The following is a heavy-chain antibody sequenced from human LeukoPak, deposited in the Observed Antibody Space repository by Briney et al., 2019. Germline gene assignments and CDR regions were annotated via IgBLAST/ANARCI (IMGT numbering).Heavy chain of an antibody. CDR2: ISYDGNE. V-gene: IGHV3-30*04. CDR1: GFTFSRYP. J-gene: IGHJ4*02. D-gene: IGHD3-22*01. Sequence: GGSLRLSCGASGFTFSRYPMHWVRQAPGKGLEGVAVISYDGNEYYAASAKGRFTISRDTSENTVYLQMNSLRAEDTAIYYCARESDNDGSGQDFWGQGTLVTVSS. CDR3: ARESDNDGSGQDF.